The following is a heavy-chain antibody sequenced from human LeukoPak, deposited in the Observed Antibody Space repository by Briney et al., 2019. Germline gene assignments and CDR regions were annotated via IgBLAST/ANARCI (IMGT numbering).Heavy chain of an antibody. J-gene: IGHJ6*03. Sequence: GGSLRLSCAASGFTFSSYVMSWVRQAPGKGLEWVSAISGSGGSTYYADSVKGRFTISRDNSKNTLYLQMNSLRAEDTAVYYCAKPAEKDYYYYYMDVWGKGTTVTVSS. CDR1: GFTFSSYV. V-gene: IGHV3-23*01. CDR2: ISGSGGST. CDR3: AKPAEKDYYYYYMDV. D-gene: IGHD1-14*01.